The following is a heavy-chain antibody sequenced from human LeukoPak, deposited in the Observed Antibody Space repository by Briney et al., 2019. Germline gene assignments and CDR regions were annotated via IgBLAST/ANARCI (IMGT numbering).Heavy chain of an antibody. V-gene: IGHV3-33*01. J-gene: IGHJ4*02. D-gene: IGHD3-22*01. CDR3: ARLQASTGYYSLDY. Sequence: GRSLRLSCGASGFTFSTYGMHWVRQAPGKGLEWVAIIWYDGTNINYGDSVKGRFTISRDNPKSTLYLQMNSLRAEDTAVYYCARLQASTGYYSLDYWGQGTLVTVSS. CDR1: GFTFSTYG. CDR2: IWYDGTNI.